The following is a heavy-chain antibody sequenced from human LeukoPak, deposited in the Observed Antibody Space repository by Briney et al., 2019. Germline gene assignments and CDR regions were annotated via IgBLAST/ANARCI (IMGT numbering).Heavy chain of an antibody. D-gene: IGHD2-15*01. CDR3: ARDQRRYCSGGSCYSASDY. Sequence: GGSLRLSCAASGFTFSSYAMSWVRQAPGKGLEWVSTISASGGNTFYADSVKGRFTVSRDNSKNTLYLQMNSLRAEDTAVYYCARDQRRYCSGGSCYSASDYWGQGTLVTVSS. CDR2: ISASGGNT. J-gene: IGHJ4*02. CDR1: GFTFSSYA. V-gene: IGHV3-23*01.